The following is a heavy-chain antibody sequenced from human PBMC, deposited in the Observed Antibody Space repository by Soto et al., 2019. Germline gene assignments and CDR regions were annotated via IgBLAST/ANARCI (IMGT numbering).Heavy chain of an antibody. CDR2: ISGSGTMT. CDR3: AEWARYCSGADCRA. Sequence: EVQLLESGGGLVQPGGSLRLSCAASGFPFSSRAMSWVRQAPGKGLEWVSAISGSGTMTYYADSVKGRFTISRDTSKNTLYLQMNSPRADDTAVYYCAEWARYCSGADCRAWGQGTLVTVSS. J-gene: IGHJ5*02. V-gene: IGHV3-23*01. CDR1: GFPFSSRA. D-gene: IGHD2-15*01.